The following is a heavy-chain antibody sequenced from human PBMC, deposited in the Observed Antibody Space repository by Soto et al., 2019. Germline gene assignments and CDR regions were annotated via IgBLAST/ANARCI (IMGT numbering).Heavy chain of an antibody. Sequence: PGESLKISCKGSGYSFTSYWIGWVRQMPGKGLEWMGIIYPGDSDTRYSPSFQGQVTISADKSISTAYLQWSSLKASDTAMYYCARRKYQLLQEDYYYYYGMDVWGQGTTVTVSS. CDR2: IYPGDSDT. J-gene: IGHJ6*02. V-gene: IGHV5-51*01. CDR1: GYSFTSYW. D-gene: IGHD2-2*01. CDR3: ARRKYQLLQEDYYYYYGMDV.